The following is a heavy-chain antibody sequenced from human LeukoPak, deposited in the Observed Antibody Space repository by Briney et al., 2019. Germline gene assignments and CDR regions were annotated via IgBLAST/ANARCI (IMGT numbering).Heavy chain of an antibody. CDR3: ASDRFYFGV. Sequence: GGSLRLSCAASGFTFSSYWMHWVRQAPGKGLEWVANIKLDGTEKYYVDSVKGRFTISRDNAKNSPYLQMNSLRAEDTAVYYCASDRFYFGVWGQGTLVTVSS. CDR2: IKLDGTEK. J-gene: IGHJ4*02. CDR1: GFTFSSYW. V-gene: IGHV3-7*05. D-gene: IGHD3-16*01.